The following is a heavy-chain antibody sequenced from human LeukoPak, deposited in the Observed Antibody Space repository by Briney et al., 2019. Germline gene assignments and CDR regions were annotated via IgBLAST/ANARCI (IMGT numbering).Heavy chain of an antibody. CDR3: AREPYSSGWHPRYYGMDV. CDR2: INPNSGGT. CDR1: GYTFTSYY. V-gene: IGHV1-2*02. D-gene: IGHD6-19*01. J-gene: IGHJ6*02. Sequence: ASVKVSCKASGYTFTSYYMHWVRQAPGQGLEWMGWINPNSGGTNYAQKFQGRVTMTRDTSISTAYMELSRLRSDDTAVYYCAREPYSSGWHPRYYGMDVWGQGTTVTVSS.